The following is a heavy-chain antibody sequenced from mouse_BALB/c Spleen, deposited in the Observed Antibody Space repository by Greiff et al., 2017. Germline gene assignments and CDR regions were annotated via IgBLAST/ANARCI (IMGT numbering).Heavy chain of an antibody. CDR3: TRGGYYVEAWFAY. D-gene: IGHD2-3*01. V-gene: IGHV1S81*02. CDR1: GYTFTSYY. J-gene: IGHJ3*01. Sequence: QVQLQQSGAELVKPGASVKLSCKASGYTFTSYYMYWVKQRPGQGLEWIGEINPSNGGTNFNEKFKSKATLTVDKSSSTAYMQLSSLTSEDSAVYYCTRGGYYVEAWFAYWGQGTLVTVSA. CDR2: INPSNGGT.